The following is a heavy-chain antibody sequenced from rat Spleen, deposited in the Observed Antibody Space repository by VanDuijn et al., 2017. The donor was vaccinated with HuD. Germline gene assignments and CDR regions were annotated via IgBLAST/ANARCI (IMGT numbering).Heavy chain of an antibody. Sequence: EVQLVESGGGLVQPGRSLNLSCAVSGFTFSYYGMAWVRQTPTKGLEWVATIIYDGRSTYYRDSVKGRFTLSREKSKSTLYLQMDSLRSEDTATYYCASGGTLVSRFAYWGLGTLVTVSS. J-gene: IGHJ3*01. V-gene: IGHV5-29*01. CDR2: IIYDGRST. D-gene: IGHD1-1*01. CDR3: ASGGTLVSRFAY. CDR1: GFTFSYYG.